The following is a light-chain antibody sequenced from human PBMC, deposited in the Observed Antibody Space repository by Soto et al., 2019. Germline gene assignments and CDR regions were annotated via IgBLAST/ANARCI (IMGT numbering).Light chain of an antibody. V-gene: IGLV1-51*01. CDR2: DND. Sequence: QSVLTQPPSVSAAPGQKVIISCSGSSSNIGDNYVSWYQQLPGTAPRLLIYDNDKRPSGIPDRFSGSKSDTSATLGITGLQTGDEADYYCGTWDSRLSAVVFGGGTKLTVL. J-gene: IGLJ3*02. CDR3: GTWDSRLSAVV. CDR1: SSNIGDNY.